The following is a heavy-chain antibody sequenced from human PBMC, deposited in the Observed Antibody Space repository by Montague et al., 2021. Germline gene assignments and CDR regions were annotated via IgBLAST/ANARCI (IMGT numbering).Heavy chain of an antibody. Sequence: SLRLSCAASDFTFSTYAMHWVRQAPGKGLEWVAVIWYDGSNKFYADSVKGRFTISRDNSKNTLSLQMNNLRAEDTAMYYCAREVAPGSGSNSVDYWGQGTLVTVSS. V-gene: IGHV3-33*01. D-gene: IGHD3-10*01. CDR3: AREVAPGSGSNSVDY. CDR1: DFTFSTYA. CDR2: IWYDGSNK. J-gene: IGHJ4*02.